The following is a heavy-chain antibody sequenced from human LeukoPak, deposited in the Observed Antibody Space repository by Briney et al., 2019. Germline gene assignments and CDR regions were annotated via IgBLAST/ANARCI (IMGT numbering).Heavy chain of an antibody. J-gene: IGHJ1*01. CDR3: AKMYYYDSSGYNEYFQH. CDR2: ISGDGGST. CDR1: GFTFDDYA. Sequence: GGSLRLSCAASGFTFDDYAVHWVRQAPGKGLEWVSLISGDGGSTFYAASVKGRFTMSSDNSKNTLYLQMNSLRAEDTAVYYCAKMYYYDSSGYNEYFQHWGQGTLVTVSS. V-gene: IGHV3-43*02. D-gene: IGHD3-22*01.